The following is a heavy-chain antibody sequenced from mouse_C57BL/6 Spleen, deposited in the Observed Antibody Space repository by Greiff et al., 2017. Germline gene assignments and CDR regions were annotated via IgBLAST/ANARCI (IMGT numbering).Heavy chain of an antibody. CDR3: ARYDYSNPGWFAY. CDR2: INPGSGGT. Sequence: VKLQQSGAELVRPGTSVKVSCKASGYAFTNYLIEWVKQRPGQGLEWIGVINPGSGGTNYNEKFKGKATLTADKSSSTAYMQLSSLTSEDSAVXFCARYDYSNPGWFAYWGQGTLVTVSA. CDR1: GYAFTNYL. D-gene: IGHD2-5*01. J-gene: IGHJ3*01. V-gene: IGHV1-54*01.